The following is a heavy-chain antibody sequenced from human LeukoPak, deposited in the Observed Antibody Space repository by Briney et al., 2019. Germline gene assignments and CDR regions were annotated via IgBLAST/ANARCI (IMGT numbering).Heavy chain of an antibody. Sequence: SGTLSLTCAVSGGSISSSNWWSWVRQPPGKGLEWIGEIYHSGSTNYNPSLKSRVTISVDKSKNQFSLKLSSVTAADTAVYYCARDRPYSSSWPLDYWGQGSLVTVSS. J-gene: IGHJ4*02. CDR2: IYHSGST. D-gene: IGHD6-13*01. CDR3: ARDRPYSSSWPLDY. V-gene: IGHV4-4*02. CDR1: GGSISSSNW.